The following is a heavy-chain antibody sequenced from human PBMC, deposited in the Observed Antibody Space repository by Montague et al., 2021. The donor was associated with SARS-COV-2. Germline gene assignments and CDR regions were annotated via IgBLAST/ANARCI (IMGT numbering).Heavy chain of an antibody. D-gene: IGHD3-3*01. V-gene: IGHV3-15*01. CDR2: IKSKTDGGTT. CDR3: TTDGVTYYDFWSGYFDYYYYGMDV. CDR1: GFTFSNAW. Sequence: SLRLSCAASGFTFSNAWMSWVRQAPGKGLEWVGRIKSKTDGGTTDYAAPVKGGFTISRDDSKNTLYLQMNSLKTEDTAVYYCTTDGVTYYDFWSGYFDYYYYGMDVWGQGTTVTVSS. J-gene: IGHJ6*02.